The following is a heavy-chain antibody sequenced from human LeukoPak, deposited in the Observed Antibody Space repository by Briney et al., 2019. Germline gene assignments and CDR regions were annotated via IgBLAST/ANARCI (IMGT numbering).Heavy chain of an antibody. CDR3: ARDYRAYYYGSGSQYYYYYYMDV. V-gene: IGHV4-59*01. D-gene: IGHD3-10*01. CDR2: IYYSGST. J-gene: IGHJ6*03. Sequence: KPSETLSLTCSVSGGSISSYYWSWIRQPPGKGLEWIGYIYYSGSTNYNPSLKSRVTISVDTSKNQFSLKLSSVTAADTAVYYCARDYRAYYYGSGSQYYYYYYMDVWGKGTTVTISS. CDR1: GGSISSYY.